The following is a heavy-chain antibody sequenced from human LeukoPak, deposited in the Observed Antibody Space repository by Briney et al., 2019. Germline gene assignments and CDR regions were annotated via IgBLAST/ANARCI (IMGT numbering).Heavy chain of an antibody. CDR1: GFTFDDNG. V-gene: IGHV3-20*04. Sequence: PGGSLRLSCAASGFTFDDNGMSWVRQAPGKGLEWVSGINWNGGSTGYADSVKGRFTISRDNAKNSLYLQMNSLRAEDTALYYCARDLSRGSVAKVFDYWGQGTLVTVSS. CDR3: ARDLSRGSVAKVFDY. J-gene: IGHJ4*02. D-gene: IGHD4-23*01. CDR2: INWNGGST.